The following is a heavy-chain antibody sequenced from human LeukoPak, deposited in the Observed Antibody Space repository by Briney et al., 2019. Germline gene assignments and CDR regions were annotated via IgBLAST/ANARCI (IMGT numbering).Heavy chain of an antibody. CDR2: INPNSGGT. D-gene: IGHD4-17*01. CDR1: GYTLTELS. V-gene: IGHV1-2*02. Sequence: ASVKVSCKVSGYTLTELSMHWVRQAPGQGLEWMGWINPNSGGTNYAQKFQGRVTMTRDTSISTAYMELSRLRSDDTAVYYCARGTTVTTRGGFDYWGQGTLVTVSS. J-gene: IGHJ4*02. CDR3: ARGTTVTTRGGFDY.